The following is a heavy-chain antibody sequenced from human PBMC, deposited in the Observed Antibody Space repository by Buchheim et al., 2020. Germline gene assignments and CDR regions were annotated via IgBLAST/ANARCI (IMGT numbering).Heavy chain of an antibody. D-gene: IGHD3-16*02. J-gene: IGHJ6*02. V-gene: IGHV3-74*03. Sequence: EVQLVESGGDLIQPGGSLRLSCAASGFTFSSSWMHWVRQVPGKGLVWVSSIKSDGSRTTYADSVKGRFTISRDNSKNTLYLQMNSLRAEDTAVYYCARDYVWGSYRPLYGMDVWGQGTT. CDR3: ARDYVWGSYRPLYGMDV. CDR2: IKSDGSRT. CDR1: GFTFSSSW.